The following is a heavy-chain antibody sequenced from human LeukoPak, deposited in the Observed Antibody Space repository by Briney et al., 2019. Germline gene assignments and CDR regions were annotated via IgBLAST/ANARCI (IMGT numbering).Heavy chain of an antibody. V-gene: IGHV3-66*01. CDR2: IYSGGST. CDR1: GFTVSSNY. J-gene: IGHJ4*02. CDR3: ARDPYSSGWSLFDY. D-gene: IGHD6-19*01. Sequence: GGSLRLSCADSGFTVSSNYMSWVRQAPGKGLEWVSVIYSGGSTYYADSVKGRFTISRDNSKNTLYLQMNSLRAEDTAVYYCARDPYSSGWSLFDYWGQGTLVTVSS.